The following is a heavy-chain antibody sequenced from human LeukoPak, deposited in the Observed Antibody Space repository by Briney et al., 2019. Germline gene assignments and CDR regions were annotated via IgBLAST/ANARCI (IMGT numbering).Heavy chain of an antibody. CDR2: ISNDGTNK. CDR1: GVTFSSYS. D-gene: IGHD6-6*01. CDR3: AKAGILQDSSSGIQYFDL. V-gene: IGHV3-30-3*01. Sequence: GGSLRLSCAASGVTFSSYSMHWVRQAPGKGLGWVAVISNDGTNKYHADSVKGRFTIPRDNSKNTLHQQMNTPRADATTVYHCAKAGILQDSSSGIQYFDLCGRGTLVTASS. J-gene: IGHJ2*01.